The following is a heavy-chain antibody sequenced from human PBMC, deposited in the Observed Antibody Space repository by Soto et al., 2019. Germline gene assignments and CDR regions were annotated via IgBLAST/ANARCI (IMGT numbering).Heavy chain of an antibody. J-gene: IGHJ6*02. D-gene: IGHD2-21*01. CDR2: ISAYNGNT. CDR1: GYTFTSYG. V-gene: IGHV1-18*01. Sequence: ASVKVSCNASGYTFTSYGISWLRQPPGQGLEWRGWISAYNGNTNYAQKLEGRVTMTTDKSTSTAYMELRSLRSDDTAVYYCGREKIIVVVRDATYYYGREVWGQGPTAPVSS. CDR3: GREKIIVVVRDATYYYGREV.